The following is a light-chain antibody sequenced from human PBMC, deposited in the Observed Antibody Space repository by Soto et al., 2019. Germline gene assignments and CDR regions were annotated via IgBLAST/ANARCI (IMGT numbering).Light chain of an antibody. CDR1: QSISSW. V-gene: IGKV1-5*03. J-gene: IGKJ1*01. CDR3: QQYSNYWT. CDR2: KAS. Sequence: DIQMTQSPSTLSASVGDRVTITCRASQSISSWLAWYQQKPGKAPKLLIDKASSLESGVPSRFTGSGSGTEFTLTITSLQPDDFATYYCQQYSNYWTFGQGTKVEIK.